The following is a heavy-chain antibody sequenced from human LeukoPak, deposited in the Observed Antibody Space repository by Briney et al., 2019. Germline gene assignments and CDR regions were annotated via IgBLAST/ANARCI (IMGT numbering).Heavy chain of an antibody. J-gene: IGHJ4*02. CDR1: GGSISSYY. D-gene: IGHD1-26*01. CDR2: IYYSGST. CDR3: ASRRVGPFDY. V-gene: IGHV4-59*08. Sequence: PSETLSLTCTVSGGSISSYYWSWIRPPPGKGLEWIGYIYYSGSTNYNPSLKSRVTISIDTSKNEFSLKLSSVTAADTAVYYCASRRVGPFDYWGQGTLVTVSS.